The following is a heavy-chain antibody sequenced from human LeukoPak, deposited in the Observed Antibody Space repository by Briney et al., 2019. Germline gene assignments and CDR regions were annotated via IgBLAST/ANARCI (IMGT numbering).Heavy chain of an antibody. CDR3: AKDRRLLAAAGRAYFQH. Sequence: GGSLRLSCAASGFTFSSYGMSWVRQAPGKGLEWVSAISGSGGSTYYADSVKGRFTISRDNSKNTLYLQMNSLRAEDTAVYYCAKDRRLLAAAGRAYFQHWGQGTLVTVSS. CDR1: GFTFSSYG. CDR2: ISGSGGST. D-gene: IGHD6-13*01. V-gene: IGHV3-23*01. J-gene: IGHJ1*01.